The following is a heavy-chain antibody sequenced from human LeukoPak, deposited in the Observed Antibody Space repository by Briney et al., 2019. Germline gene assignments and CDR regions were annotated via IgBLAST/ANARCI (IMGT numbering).Heavy chain of an antibody. CDR2: IYYSGST. D-gene: IGHD3-10*01. J-gene: IGHJ3*02. CDR1: GGSISSGDYY. Sequence: SETLSLTCTVSGGSISSGDYYWSWIRQPPGKGLEWIGYIYYSGSTYYNPSLKSRVTISVDTSKNQFSLKLSSVTAADTAVYYCARDRAPMVRGVIHYAFDIRGQGTMVTVSS. CDR3: ARDRAPMVRGVIHYAFDI. V-gene: IGHV4-30-4*01.